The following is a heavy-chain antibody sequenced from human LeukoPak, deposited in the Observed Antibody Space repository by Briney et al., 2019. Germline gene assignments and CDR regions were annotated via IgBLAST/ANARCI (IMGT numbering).Heavy chain of an antibody. CDR3: AKGRSGVAAAGFDY. D-gene: IGHD6-13*01. CDR2: IWYGGSNK. V-gene: IGHV3-30*02. J-gene: IGHJ4*02. Sequence: GGSLRLSCAASGFSFDGYGMHWVRQAPGKGLEWVAVIWYGGSNKYYADSVKGRFTISRDNSKNTLYLQMNSLRAEDTAVYYCAKGRSGVAAAGFDYWGQGTLVTVSS. CDR1: GFSFDGYG.